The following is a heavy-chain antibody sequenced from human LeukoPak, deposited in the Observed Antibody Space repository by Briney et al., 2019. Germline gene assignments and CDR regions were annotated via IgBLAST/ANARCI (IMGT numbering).Heavy chain of an antibody. D-gene: IGHD3-22*01. CDR1: GGSISSYY. J-gene: IGHJ3*02. CDR3: AREFYDSSGRKHAFEN. V-gene: IGHV4-4*09. CDR2: IYTSGST. Sequence: SETLSLTCTVSGGSISSYYWSWIRQPPGKGLEWIGYIYTSGSTNYNPSLKSRVTISVDTSKNQFSLKLSSVTAADTAVYYCAREFYDSSGRKHAFENWGQGTLVTVSS.